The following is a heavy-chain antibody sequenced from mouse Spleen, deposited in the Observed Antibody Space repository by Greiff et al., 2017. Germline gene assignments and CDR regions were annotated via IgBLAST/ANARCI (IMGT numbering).Heavy chain of an antibody. V-gene: IGHV1-15*01. Sequence: QVQLQQFGAELVRPGASVTLSCKASGYTFTDYEMHWVKQTPVHGLEWIGAIDPETGGTAYNQKFKGKAILTADKSSSTAYMELRSLTSEDSAVYYCTTPHYGSSAWFAYWGQGTLVTVSA. D-gene: IGHD1-1*01. CDR1: GYTFTDYE. J-gene: IGHJ3*01. CDR3: TTPHYGSSAWFAY. CDR2: IDPETGGT.